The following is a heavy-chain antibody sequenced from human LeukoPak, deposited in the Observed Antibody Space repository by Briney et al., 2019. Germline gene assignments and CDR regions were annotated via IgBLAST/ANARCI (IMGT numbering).Heavy chain of an antibody. CDR2: INPSGGST. Sequence: ASVKVSCKASGYTFTSYYMHWVRQAPGQGLEWMGIINPSGGSTSYAQKFQGRVTMTEDTSTDTAYMELSSLRSEDTAVYYCATGSGSYYSFPKYWGQGTLVTVSS. CDR1: GYTFTSYY. V-gene: IGHV1-46*01. J-gene: IGHJ4*02. D-gene: IGHD1-26*01. CDR3: ATGSGSYYSFPKY.